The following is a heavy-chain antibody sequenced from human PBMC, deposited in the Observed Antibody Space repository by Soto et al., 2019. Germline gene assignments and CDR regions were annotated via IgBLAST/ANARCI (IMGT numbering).Heavy chain of an antibody. Sequence: QVQLVQSGAEVKKPGSSVKVSCKASGGTFSSYTISWVRQAPGQGLEWMGRIIPIRGIANYAQKFQGRVTITADKSTSTAYMELSSLRSEDTAVYYCARSMLGRFLEWSSFDPWGQGTLVTVSS. CDR2: IIPIRGIA. CDR3: ARSMLGRFLEWSSFDP. J-gene: IGHJ5*02. D-gene: IGHD3-3*01. CDR1: GGTFSSYT. V-gene: IGHV1-69*02.